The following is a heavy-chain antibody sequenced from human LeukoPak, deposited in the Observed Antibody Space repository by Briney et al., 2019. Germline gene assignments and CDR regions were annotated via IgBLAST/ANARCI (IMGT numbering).Heavy chain of an antibody. CDR2: IKQDGSEK. J-gene: IGHJ4*02. Sequence: GGSLRLSCVASRFTFSSYWMSWVRQAPGKGLEWVANIKQDGSEKYYVDSVKGRFTISRDNAKNSLYLQMNSLRAEDTAVYYCARTTTVTTLSYSNWGQGTLVTVSS. V-gene: IGHV3-7*01. D-gene: IGHD4-11*01. CDR1: RFTFSSYW. CDR3: ARTTTVTTLSYSN.